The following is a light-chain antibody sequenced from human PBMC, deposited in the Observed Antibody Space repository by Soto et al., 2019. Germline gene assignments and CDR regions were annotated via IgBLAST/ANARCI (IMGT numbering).Light chain of an antibody. J-gene: IGKJ4*01. CDR2: ATS. CDR1: QTVSSSY. CDR3: QHYGGTPLT. Sequence: EIVLTQSPDTLSLSPGESATLFCGASQTVSSSYLAWYQQKPGQAPRLLMSATSKRATGIPDRFSGSGSGTEFALTIRGLEAEDFGLFYCQHYGGTPLTFGGGTKVEIK. V-gene: IGKV3-20*01.